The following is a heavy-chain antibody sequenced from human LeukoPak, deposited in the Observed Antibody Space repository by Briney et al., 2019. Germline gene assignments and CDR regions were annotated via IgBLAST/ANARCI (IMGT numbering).Heavy chain of an antibody. J-gene: IGHJ6*03. CDR3: ARVMGKLEHYYYYYYMDV. CDR2: ISAYNGNT. CDR1: GYTFTSYG. V-gene: IGHV1-18*01. Sequence: ASVKVSCKASGYTFTSYGISWVRQAPGQGLEWMGWISAYNGNTNYAQKLQGRVTMTTDTSTSTAYMELRSLRSDDTAVYYCARVMGKLEHYYYYYYMDVWGKGTTVTVSS. D-gene: IGHD1-1*01.